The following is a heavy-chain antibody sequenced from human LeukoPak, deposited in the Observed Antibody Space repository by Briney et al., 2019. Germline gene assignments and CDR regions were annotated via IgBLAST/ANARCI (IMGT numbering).Heavy chain of an antibody. J-gene: IGHJ4*02. D-gene: IGHD3-9*01. Sequence: SVKVSCKASGGTFSSYAISWVRQAPGQGLEWMGRIIPIFGTANYAQKFQGRVTITTDESTSTAYMELSSLRSEDTAVYYCARLYDILPGQESGDYWGQGTLVTVSS. CDR3: ARLYDILPGQESGDY. V-gene: IGHV1-69*05. CDR2: IIPIFGTA. CDR1: GGTFSSYA.